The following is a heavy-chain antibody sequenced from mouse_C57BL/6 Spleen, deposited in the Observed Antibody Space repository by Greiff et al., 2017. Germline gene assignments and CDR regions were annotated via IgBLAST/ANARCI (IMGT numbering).Heavy chain of an antibody. CDR2: ISSGGSYT. Sequence: EVHLVESGGDLVKPGGSLKLSCAASGFTFSSYGMSWVRQTPDKRLEWVATISSGGSYTYYPDSVKGRFTISRDNAKNTLYLQMSSLKSEDTAMYYCARQRDYGSSYGDWYFDVWGTGTTVTVSS. CDR3: ARQRDYGSSYGDWYFDV. D-gene: IGHD1-1*01. J-gene: IGHJ1*03. V-gene: IGHV5-6*01. CDR1: GFTFSSYG.